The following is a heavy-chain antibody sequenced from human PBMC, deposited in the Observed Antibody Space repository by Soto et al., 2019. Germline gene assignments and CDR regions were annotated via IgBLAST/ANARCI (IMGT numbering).Heavy chain of an antibody. CDR2: IYYSGST. V-gene: IGHV4-59*01. CDR3: ARDPSKSRAGYYGLDV. J-gene: IGHJ6*02. D-gene: IGHD3-22*01. Sequence: SETLSLTCTVSGGSISNSYWNWIRQSPGKGLEWIGYIYYSGSTNYNPSLKSRITISVDTSKRQLSLKLRSVTAADTAVYYCARDPSKSRAGYYGLDVWGQGTPVTVSS. CDR1: GGSISNSY.